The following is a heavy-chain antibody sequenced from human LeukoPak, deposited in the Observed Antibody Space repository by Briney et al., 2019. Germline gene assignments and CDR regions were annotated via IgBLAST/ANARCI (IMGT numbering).Heavy chain of an antibody. CDR2: ISSRGSTI. D-gene: IGHD3-10*01. J-gene: IGHJ4*02. CDR3: ARYGRSPPPIAY. CDR1: GFTFGYYY. V-gene: IGHV3-11*01. Sequence: GGSLRLSCAASGFTFGYYYMSWIRQAPGKGLEWGSYISSRGSTIYYADSVKGRFTISRDNAKNSRYLQMNSLRAEDTAVYYCARYGRSPPPIAYWGQGTLVTVSS.